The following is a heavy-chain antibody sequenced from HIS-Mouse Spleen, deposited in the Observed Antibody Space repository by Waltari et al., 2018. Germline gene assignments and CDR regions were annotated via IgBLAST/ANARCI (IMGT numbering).Heavy chain of an antibody. J-gene: IGHJ2*01. D-gene: IGHD6-13*01. Sequence: QVQLVQSGAEVKKPGSSVKVSCKASGGTFSSYAISWVRQAPGQGLEWMGRIIPSLGIANNAQKFQGRVTITAEKSTSTAYMELSSLRSEDTAVYYCAREIPYSSSWYDWYFDLWGRGTLVTVSS. V-gene: IGHV1-69*04. CDR2: IIPSLGIA. CDR1: GGTFSSYA. CDR3: AREIPYSSSWYDWYFDL.